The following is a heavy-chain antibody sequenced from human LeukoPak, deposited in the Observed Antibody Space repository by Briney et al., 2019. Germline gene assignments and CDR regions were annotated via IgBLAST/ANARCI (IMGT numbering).Heavy chain of an antibody. CDR1: GGSISSSSYC. CDR3: ARQRRQSSSWYQNWFDP. J-gene: IGHJ5*02. Sequence: SETLSLTCPVSGGSISSSSYCWGWIRQPPGKGLEWIGSIYYSGSTYYNPSLKSRVTISVDTSKNQFSLKLSSVTAADTAVYYCARQRRQSSSWYQNWFDPWGQGTLVTVSS. V-gene: IGHV4-39*01. CDR2: IYYSGST. D-gene: IGHD6-13*01.